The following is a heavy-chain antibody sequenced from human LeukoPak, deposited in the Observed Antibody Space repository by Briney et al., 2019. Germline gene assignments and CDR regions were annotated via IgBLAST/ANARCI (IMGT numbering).Heavy chain of an antibody. Sequence: GGSLRLSCAASGFTFSSYNMNWVRQAPGKGLEWVSSISSSSSYIYYADSVKGRFTISRDNAKNSLYLQMNSLRAEDTAVYYCARGLLYYYDNSGHSDYWGQGTLVTVSS. V-gene: IGHV3-21*01. CDR1: GFTFSSYN. J-gene: IGHJ4*02. D-gene: IGHD3-22*01. CDR3: ARGLLYYYDNSGHSDY. CDR2: ISSSSSYI.